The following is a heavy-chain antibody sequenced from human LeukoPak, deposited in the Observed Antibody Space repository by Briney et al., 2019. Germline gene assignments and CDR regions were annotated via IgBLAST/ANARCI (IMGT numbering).Heavy chain of an antibody. CDR2: ISSSRSYI. D-gene: IGHD3-10*02. Sequence: GGSLRLSCAASGFSFRSYSMNWVRQAPGKGLEWVSSISSSRSYIYYADSVRGRFTISRDNAKNSLYLQMNSLRAEDTAVYYCAELGITMIGGVWGKGTTVTISS. CDR1: GFSFRSYS. V-gene: IGHV3-21*01. J-gene: IGHJ6*04. CDR3: AELGITMIGGV.